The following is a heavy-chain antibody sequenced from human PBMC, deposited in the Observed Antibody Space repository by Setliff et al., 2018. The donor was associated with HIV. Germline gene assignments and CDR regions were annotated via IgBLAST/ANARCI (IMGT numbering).Heavy chain of an antibody. Sequence: ASVKVSCKAYGYTFTSYSMHWVRQAPGQGLEWMGIIDPSAGATSYAQKFQGRVTLTRDTSTSTVYMELSSLRSEDTAVYYCARVFLGLDSRAYSNWFDPWGQGTLVTVSS. J-gene: IGHJ5*02. CDR2: IDPSAGAT. V-gene: IGHV1-46*01. D-gene: IGHD3-22*01. CDR3: ARVFLGLDSRAYSNWFDP. CDR1: GYTFTSYS.